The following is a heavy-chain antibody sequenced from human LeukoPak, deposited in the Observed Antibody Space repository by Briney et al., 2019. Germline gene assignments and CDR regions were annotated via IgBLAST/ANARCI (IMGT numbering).Heavy chain of an antibody. CDR1: GFTFSSYG. J-gene: IGHJ4*02. CDR2: ISYDGSNK. Sequence: GRSLRFSCAASGFTFSSYGMHWVRQAPGKGLEWVAVISYDGSNKYYADSVKGRFTISRDNSKNTLYLQMNSLRAEDTAVYYCAKVVSAVAGTTDYWGQGTLVTVSS. CDR3: AKVVSAVAGTTDY. V-gene: IGHV3-30*18. D-gene: IGHD6-19*01.